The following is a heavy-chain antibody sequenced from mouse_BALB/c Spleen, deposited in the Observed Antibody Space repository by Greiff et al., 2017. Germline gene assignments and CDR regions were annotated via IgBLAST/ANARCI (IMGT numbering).Heavy chain of an antibody. CDR1: GYTFTSYW. CDR3: ATTVVVHYYAMDY. D-gene: IGHD1-1*01. CDR2: INPSTGYT. J-gene: IGHJ4*01. V-gene: IGHV1-7*01. Sequence: VQLQQSGAELAKPGASVKMSCKASGYTFTSYWMHWVKQRPGQGLEWIGYINPSTGYTEYNQKFKDKATLTADKSSSTAYMQLSSLTSEDSAVYYCATTVVVHYYAMDYWGQGTSVTVSS.